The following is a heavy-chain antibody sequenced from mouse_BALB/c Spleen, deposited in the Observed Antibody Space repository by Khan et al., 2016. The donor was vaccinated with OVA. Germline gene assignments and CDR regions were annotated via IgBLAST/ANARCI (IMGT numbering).Heavy chain of an antibody. CDR1: GFTFSTYG. J-gene: IGHJ3*01. D-gene: IGHD1-1*01. CDR2: VSTGGSYT. Sequence: EVELVESGGDLVKPGGSLKLSCAASGFTFSTYGMSWVRQTPDKRLEWVATVSTGGSYTYYPDSVKGRFTISRDNAKHTLYLQTSGLKSEDTAMFYCTRLAYYYDSEGFAYWGQGTLVTVSA. V-gene: IGHV5-6*01. CDR3: TRLAYYYDSEGFAY.